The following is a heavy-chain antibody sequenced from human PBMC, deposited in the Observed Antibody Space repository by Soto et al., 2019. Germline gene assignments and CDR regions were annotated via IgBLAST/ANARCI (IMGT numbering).Heavy chain of an antibody. CDR1: GGAFRNYA. CDR2: VMPTFGAG. Sequence: QVQLVQSGAEVKKPGSSVKVSCTASGGAFRNYAVSWVRQAPGQGLEGMGAVMPTFGAGVYAQKFQGRLRIFADESTNAAYLNVSSLTFEDAAIYYCAASRWFYEAMDAWGQGTTLTVSS. V-gene: IGHV1-69*01. D-gene: IGHD3-10*01. J-gene: IGHJ6*02. CDR3: AASRWFYEAMDA.